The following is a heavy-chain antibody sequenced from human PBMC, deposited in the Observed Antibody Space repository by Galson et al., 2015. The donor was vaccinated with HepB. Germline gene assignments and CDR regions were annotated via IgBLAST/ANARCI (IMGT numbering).Heavy chain of an antibody. Sequence: SVKVSCKASGYTFTSYGISWVRQAPGQGLEWMGWISAYNGNTNYAQKLQGRVTMTTDTSTSTAYMELRSLRSDDTAVYYCARQPPHHSGYDYFNYFSPKSYYYYGMDVWGQGTTVTVSS. V-gene: IGHV1-18*04. CDR1: GYTFTSYG. J-gene: IGHJ6*02. CDR2: ISAYNGNT. CDR3: ARQPPHHSGYDYFNYFSPKSYYYYGMDV. D-gene: IGHD5-12*01.